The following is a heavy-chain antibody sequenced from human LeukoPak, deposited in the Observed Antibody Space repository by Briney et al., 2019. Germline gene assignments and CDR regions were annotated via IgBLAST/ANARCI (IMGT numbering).Heavy chain of an antibody. J-gene: IGHJ4*02. CDR3: ARDRWAAAANGGYFDY. CDR1: GFTFSSYS. CDR2: ISSSSSYI. V-gene: IGHV3-21*01. D-gene: IGHD6-13*01. Sequence: PGGSLRLSGAASGFTFSSYSMNWVRQAPGKGLDWVSSISSSSSYIYYADSVKGRFTISRDNAKNSLYLQMNSLRAEDTAVYYCARDRWAAAANGGYFDYWGQGTLVTVSS.